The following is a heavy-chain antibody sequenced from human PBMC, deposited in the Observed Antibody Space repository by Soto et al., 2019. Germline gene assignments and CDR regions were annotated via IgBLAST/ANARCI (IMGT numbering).Heavy chain of an antibody. CDR3: ARDRETTVTKGPYGMDV. V-gene: IGHV4-31*03. CDR1: GGSISSGGYY. J-gene: IGHJ6*02. D-gene: IGHD4-17*01. CDR2: IYYSGST. Sequence: QVQLQESGPGLVKPSQTLSLTCTVSGGSISSGGYYWSWIRQHPGTGLEWIGYIYYSGSTYYNPSLKSRVTISVDTSKNQFSLKLSSVTPADTAVYYCARDRETTVTKGPYGMDVWGQGTTVTVSS.